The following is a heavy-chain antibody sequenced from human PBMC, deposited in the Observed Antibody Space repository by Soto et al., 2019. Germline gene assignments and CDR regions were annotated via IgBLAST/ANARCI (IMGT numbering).Heavy chain of an antibody. CDR2: IYYSGST. J-gene: IGHJ6*02. V-gene: IGHV4-61*01. Sequence: PSETLSLTCTVSGGSVSSGIYYWTWIRQPPGKGLEWIGYIYYSGSTNYNPSLKSRVTISLDTSKNQFSLKLNSVIAADTAVFYCARCNVAPTGGGMDVWGQGTTVTVSS. D-gene: IGHD4-17*01. CDR3: ARCNVAPTGGGMDV. CDR1: GGSVSSGIYY.